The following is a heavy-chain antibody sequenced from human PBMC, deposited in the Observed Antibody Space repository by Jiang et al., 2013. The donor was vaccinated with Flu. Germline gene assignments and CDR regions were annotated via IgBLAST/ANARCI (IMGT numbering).Heavy chain of an antibody. V-gene: IGHV3-23*01. CDR3: AKDLRYFEGA. CDR2: ISGSGGYT. CDR1: GFTFSNYA. J-gene: IGHJ4*02. D-gene: IGHD3-9*01. Sequence: GSLRLSCAASGFTFSNYAMTWVRQAPGKGLEWVSAISGSGGYTYYADSVKGRFTISRDNSKNTLSLQMNSLRAEDTAVYYCAKDLRYFEGAWGQGTLVTVSS.